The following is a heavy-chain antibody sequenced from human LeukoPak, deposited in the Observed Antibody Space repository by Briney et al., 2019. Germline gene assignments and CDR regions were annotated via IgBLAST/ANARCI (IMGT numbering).Heavy chain of an antibody. D-gene: IGHD3-22*01. J-gene: IGHJ3*01. V-gene: IGHV3-66*01. CDR1: GFTVTNDY. Sequence: GGSLRLSCAVSGFTVTNDYMNWVRQAPGKGLEWVSIIYSGGSTYYADSVKGRFTISRDNSKNMLYLQMNSLRAEDTAVYYCARDSPYYYDSSGYLLWGQGTMVTVSS. CDR3: ARDSPYYYDSSGYLL. CDR2: IYSGGST.